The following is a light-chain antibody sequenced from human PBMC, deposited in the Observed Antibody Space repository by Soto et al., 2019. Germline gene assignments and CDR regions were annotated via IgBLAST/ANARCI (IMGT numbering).Light chain of an antibody. J-gene: IGKJ4*01. CDR3: QQYDKIRALT. CDR1: QDISKY. Sequence: DIQMTQSPSSLSASVGDRVTIACQASQDISKYLNWYQFRPGQAPRLMIYDASNLETGVPSRFSGSGSGTHFSLTITRLPPEDVAIYYCQQYDKIRALTFGGGTKVQIQ. CDR2: DAS. V-gene: IGKV1-33*01.